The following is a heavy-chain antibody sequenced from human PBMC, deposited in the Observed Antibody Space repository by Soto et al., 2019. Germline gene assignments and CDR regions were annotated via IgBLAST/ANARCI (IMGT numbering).Heavy chain of an antibody. D-gene: IGHD2-2*01. J-gene: IGHJ4*02. CDR3: ARTSSDGPPSAY. Sequence: ASVKVSCKASGYTFTSYYMHWVRQAPGQGLEWMGIINPSGGSTSYAQKFQGRVTMTRDTSTSTVYMELSSLTSEDTAVYYCARTSSDGPPSAYWGKEPRVTVSS. V-gene: IGHV1-46*01. CDR1: GYTFTSYY. CDR2: INPSGGST.